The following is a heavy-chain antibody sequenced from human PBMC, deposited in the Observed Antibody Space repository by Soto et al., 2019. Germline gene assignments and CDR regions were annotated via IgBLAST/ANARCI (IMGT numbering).Heavy chain of an antibody. D-gene: IGHD2-8*01. Sequence: QVQLVQSGAEVKKPGASVKVSCKASGYTFTSYGISWVRQAPGQGIEWMGWISAYNGNTNYAQKLQGRVTMTTDTSTSTAYMELRSLGSDDTAVYYCARGGKYCTIGVCSFYGMDAWAQGTTVTVSS. J-gene: IGHJ6*02. V-gene: IGHV1-18*01. CDR3: ARGGKYCTIGVCSFYGMDA. CDR2: ISAYNGNT. CDR1: GYTFTSYG.